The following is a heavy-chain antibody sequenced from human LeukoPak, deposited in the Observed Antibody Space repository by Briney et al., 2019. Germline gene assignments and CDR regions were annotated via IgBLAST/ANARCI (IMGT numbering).Heavy chain of an antibody. D-gene: IGHD2-15*01. CDR1: GFPFSSYG. Sequence: GVPLTLSCAPSGFPFSSYGMPWVRQAPGKGLEWVAVISYCGSNKYYADSVKGRFTISRDNSKHTLYLHMNSLRAEDTAVYYCAKDRVVVIAAKWLNPNYYYYGMDAWGQGSTVTDAS. J-gene: IGHJ6*02. V-gene: IGHV3-30*18. CDR2: ISYCGSNK. CDR3: AKDRVVVIAAKWLNPNYYYYGMDA.